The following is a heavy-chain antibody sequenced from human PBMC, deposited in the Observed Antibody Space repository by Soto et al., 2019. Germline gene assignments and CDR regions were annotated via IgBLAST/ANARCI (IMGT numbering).Heavy chain of an antibody. CDR3: AKAFEGSGWYDY. CDR2: ISWNSGSI. D-gene: IGHD6-19*01. V-gene: IGHV3-9*01. CDR1: GFTFDDYA. Sequence: DVQLVESGGGLVQPGRSLRLSCAASGFTFDDYAMHWVRQAPGKGLEWVSGISWNSGSIGYADSVKGRFTISRDNAKKSLYLQMNSLRPEDTALYYCAKAFEGSGWYDYWGQGTLVTVSS. J-gene: IGHJ4*02.